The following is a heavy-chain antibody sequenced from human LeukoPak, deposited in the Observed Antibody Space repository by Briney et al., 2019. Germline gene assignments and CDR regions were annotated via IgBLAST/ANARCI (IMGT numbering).Heavy chain of an antibody. CDR2: INSDGSST. D-gene: IGHD2-8*01. J-gene: IGHJ4*02. V-gene: IGHV3-74*01. Sequence: GGSLRLSCATSGFTLSSYWMHWVRQAPGKGLVWVSHINSDGSSTNYADSVKGRFTISRDNAKNTVYLQMNSLRAEDTAVYYCATSRTFDYWGQGTLVTVSS. CDR3: ATSRTFDY. CDR1: GFTLSSYW.